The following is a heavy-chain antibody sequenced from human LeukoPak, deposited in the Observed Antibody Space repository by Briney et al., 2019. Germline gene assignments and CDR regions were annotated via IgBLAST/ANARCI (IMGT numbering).Heavy chain of an antibody. Sequence: GGSLRLSCAASGFTVSSNYMSWVRQAPGKGLEWVSVIYSGGSTYYADSLKGRFTISRDNSKNTLYLQMNSLRAEDTAVYYCAKRSGNYRVFDSWGQGTLVTVSS. CDR1: GFTVSSNY. J-gene: IGHJ4*02. V-gene: IGHV3-53*01. D-gene: IGHD1-26*01. CDR3: AKRSGNYRVFDS. CDR2: IYSGGST.